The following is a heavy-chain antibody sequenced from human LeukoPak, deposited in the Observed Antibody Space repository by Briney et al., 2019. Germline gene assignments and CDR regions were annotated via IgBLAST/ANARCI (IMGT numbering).Heavy chain of an antibody. D-gene: IGHD1-26*01. J-gene: IGHJ4*02. Sequence: SETLSLTCTVSGGSISSGGYYWSWIRQHPGKGLEWIGYIYYSGSTYYNPSLKSRVTISVDTSKNQFSPKLSSVTAADTAVYYCARATIRWELSFDYWGQGTLVTVSS. V-gene: IGHV4-31*03. CDR3: ARATIRWELSFDY. CDR2: IYYSGST. CDR1: GGSISSGGYY.